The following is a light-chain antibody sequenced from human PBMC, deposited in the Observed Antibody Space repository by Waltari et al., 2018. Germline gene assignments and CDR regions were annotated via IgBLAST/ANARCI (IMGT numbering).Light chain of an antibody. CDR3: QQYGSSIMYT. CDR1: QSLTKRY. J-gene: IGKJ2*01. V-gene: IGKV3-20*01. CDR2: GAS. Sequence: EVVLTQSPDTLSLSPGERATLSCRASQSLTKRYLAWYQQKPGQAPRLLIYGASSRAAGIPYRFIGSGSGTDFTLTISRLEPEDFAVYYCQQYGSSIMYTFGQGTKLEIK.